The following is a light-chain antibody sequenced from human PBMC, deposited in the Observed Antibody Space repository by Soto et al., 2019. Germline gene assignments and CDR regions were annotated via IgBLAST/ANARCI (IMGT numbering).Light chain of an antibody. J-gene: IGKJ5*01. V-gene: IGKV3D-15*01. CDR1: QSVSSN. CDR2: GAP. Sequence: IVFTQSPGTLSLSPLERATLSCRASQSVSSNLAWHQQRPGQAPRLLIYGAPTRATGVPARFSGGGSGTEFTLTITSLQSEDFAVYWCQQYNNWPLTFGPGTRLEIK. CDR3: QQYNNWPLT.